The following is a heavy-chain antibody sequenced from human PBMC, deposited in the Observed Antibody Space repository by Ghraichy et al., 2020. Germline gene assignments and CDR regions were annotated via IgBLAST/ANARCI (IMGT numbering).Heavy chain of an antibody. J-gene: IGHJ2*01. CDR2: IFYTGNT. V-gene: IGHV4-39*01. Sequence: SETLSLTCTVSGGSISSSSYYWGWIRQPPGKGLEWIASIFYTGNTYYNPSLKSRVTISIDTSKNQFSLRLSSVTAADTAVYYCARRITYYDRNAYPIYWYFDFWGRGTLVTVSS. CDR3: ARRITYYDRNAYPIYWYFDF. D-gene: IGHD3-22*01. CDR1: GGSISSSSYY.